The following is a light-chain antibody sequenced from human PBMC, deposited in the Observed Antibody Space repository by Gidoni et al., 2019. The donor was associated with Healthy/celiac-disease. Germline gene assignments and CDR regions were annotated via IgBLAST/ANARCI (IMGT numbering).Light chain of an antibody. Sequence: ETVLTQSPDFQSVTPNEKVTITCQASQRIGSNLHWYQQKPDQSPKLLIKYASQSVSGVPSRFSGSGSGTDFTLTINSLEAEDAATYYCHQSSSLPRTFGQGTKVEIK. CDR2: YAS. J-gene: IGKJ1*01. CDR3: HQSSSLPRT. V-gene: IGKV6-21*01. CDR1: QRIGSN.